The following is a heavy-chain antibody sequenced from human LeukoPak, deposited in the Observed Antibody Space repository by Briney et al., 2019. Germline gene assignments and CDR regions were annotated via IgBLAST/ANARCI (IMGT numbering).Heavy chain of an antibody. Sequence: SETLSLTCAVYGGSFSGYYWSWIRQLPGKGLEWIGEINHSGSTTYNPSLKSRVTISVDTSKNQFSLKLSSVTAADTAVYYCARGRQVVPAGYYMDVWGKGTTVTVSS. CDR3: ARGRQVVPAGYYMDV. CDR2: INHSGST. V-gene: IGHV4-34*01. CDR1: GGSFSGYY. J-gene: IGHJ6*03. D-gene: IGHD2-2*01.